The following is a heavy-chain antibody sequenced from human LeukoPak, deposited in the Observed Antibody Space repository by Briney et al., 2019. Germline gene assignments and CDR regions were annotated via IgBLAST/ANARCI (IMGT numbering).Heavy chain of an antibody. CDR1: GFTFSSYG. V-gene: IGHV3-30*02. CDR2: IRYDGSNK. Sequence: PGGSLRLSCAASGFTFSSYGMHWVRQAPGKGLEWVAFIRYDGSNKYCADSVKGRFTISRDNSKNTLYLQMNSLRAEDTAVYYCANSRYCSSTSCYTGEYFQHWGQGTLVTVSS. D-gene: IGHD2-2*02. CDR3: ANSRYCSSTSCYTGEYFQH. J-gene: IGHJ1*01.